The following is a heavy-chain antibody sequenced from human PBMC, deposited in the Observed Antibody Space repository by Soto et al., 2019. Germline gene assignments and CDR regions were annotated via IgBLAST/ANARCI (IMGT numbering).Heavy chain of an antibody. Sequence: EVQLVQSGGGLVQPGGSLKLSCAASGFTFSGSTVHWVRQASGEGLQWVGRIRSKANDYATTYIASVKGRFTISRDDSRNTAYLPMSDLKTEDTAVYYCTGGYCTGGTCDSGYFQHWGQGALVTVFS. CDR3: TGGYCTGGTCDSGYFQH. V-gene: IGHV3-73*02. D-gene: IGHD2-15*01. CDR1: GFTFSGST. CDR2: IRSKANDYAT. J-gene: IGHJ1*01.